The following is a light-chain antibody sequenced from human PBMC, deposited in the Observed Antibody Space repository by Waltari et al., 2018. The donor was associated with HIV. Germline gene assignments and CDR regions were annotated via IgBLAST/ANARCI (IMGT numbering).Light chain of an antibody. CDR3: SSYTSSSALV. J-gene: IGLJ2*01. Sequence: QSALTQPASVSGSPGQSITISCTGTSSYIGLSTSVSWYQQHPGKAPKRMIYEVTDRPSGVSNRFSGSKSGNTASLTISGLQAEDEADYYCSSYTSSSALVFGGGTKLTVL. CDR1: SSYIGLSTS. V-gene: IGLV2-14*01. CDR2: EVT.